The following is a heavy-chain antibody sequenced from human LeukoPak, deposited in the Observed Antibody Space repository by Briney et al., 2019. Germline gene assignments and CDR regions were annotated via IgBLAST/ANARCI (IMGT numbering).Heavy chain of an antibody. Sequence: PGGSLRLSCAASGFTFSSYGMSWVRQAPGKGLEWVSAISGSGGSTYYADSVKGRFTTSRDNSKNTVYLQMNNMRVDDTAMYYCARVAGWHWFDPWGQGTLVTVSS. D-gene: IGHD6-19*01. J-gene: IGHJ5*02. CDR2: ISGSGGST. CDR3: ARVAGWHWFDP. V-gene: IGHV3-23*01. CDR1: GFTFSSYG.